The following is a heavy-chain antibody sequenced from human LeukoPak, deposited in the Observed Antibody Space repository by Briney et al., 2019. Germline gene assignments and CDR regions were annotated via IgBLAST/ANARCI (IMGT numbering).Heavy chain of an antibody. D-gene: IGHD3-9*01. CDR3: ARVGYDILTGYLYFDY. Sequence: GSLRLSCAASGFTFSVYSMNWVRQAPGKGLEWVSSISSSGNYIYYADSLKGRFTISRDNAKNSLYLQMNSLRAEDTAVYYCARVGYDILTGYLYFDYWGQGTLVTVSS. CDR2: ISSSGNYI. V-gene: IGHV3-21*01. J-gene: IGHJ4*02. CDR1: GFTFSVYS.